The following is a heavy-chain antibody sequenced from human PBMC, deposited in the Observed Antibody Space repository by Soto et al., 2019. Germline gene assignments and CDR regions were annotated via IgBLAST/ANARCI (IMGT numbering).Heavy chain of an antibody. V-gene: IGHV4-30-4*02. CDR2: IYYTGDT. Sequence: SETLSLTCTVSGGSSSSGNYYWSWIRQPLGKGLEWIGYIYYTGDTYYNSSLKSRVTISIDTSNNHFSLMLSSVTAADTAVYYCARVGPWVPYYYDSSPYTYENWFDPWGQGTLVTVS. CDR3: ARVGPWVPYYYDSSPYTYENWFDP. CDR1: GGSSSSGNYY. J-gene: IGHJ5*02. D-gene: IGHD3-22*01.